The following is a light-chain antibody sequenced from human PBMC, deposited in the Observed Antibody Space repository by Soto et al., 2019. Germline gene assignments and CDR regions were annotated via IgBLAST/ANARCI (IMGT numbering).Light chain of an antibody. Sequence: QSALTQPASVSGSPGQSITISCTGTSSDVGGYNYVSWYQQHPGKAPKLMIYDVSNRPSRVSNRFSGSKSGNTASLTISGRQAEDEADYYCSSYTSSSTLVFGGGTKLTVL. CDR1: SSDVGGYNY. CDR3: SSYTSSSTLV. CDR2: DVS. J-gene: IGLJ2*01. V-gene: IGLV2-14*01.